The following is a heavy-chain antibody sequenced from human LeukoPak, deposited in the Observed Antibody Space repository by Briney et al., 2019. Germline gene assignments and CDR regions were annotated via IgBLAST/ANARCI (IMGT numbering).Heavy chain of an antibody. V-gene: IGHV4-34*01. Sequence: PSETLSLTCAVYGGSFSGFYWSWIRQPPMKGLEWIGEINHSGSTNYNTSLKSRVTISVDTSKKQFSLKLTSVTAADTAVYYCARGAGDYARHYFDDWGQGTLVTVSS. CDR3: ARGAGDYARHYFDD. CDR2: INHSGST. J-gene: IGHJ4*02. CDR1: GGSFSGFY. D-gene: IGHD4-17*01.